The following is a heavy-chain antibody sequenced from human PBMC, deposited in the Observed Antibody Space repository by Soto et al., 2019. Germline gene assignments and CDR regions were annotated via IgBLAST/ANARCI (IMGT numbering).Heavy chain of an antibody. Sequence: GGSLRLSSAASGFTFRSYAIRWVRRAPGKGLEWVSAISGSGGSTYHADSVTGRFTISRDNSKNTLYLQMNSLRAEDTAVYYCAKAAPQYSYGPFDYWGQGTLVTVSS. CDR2: ISGSGGST. V-gene: IGHV3-23*01. CDR3: AKAAPQYSYGPFDY. CDR1: GFTFRSYA. J-gene: IGHJ4*02. D-gene: IGHD5-18*01.